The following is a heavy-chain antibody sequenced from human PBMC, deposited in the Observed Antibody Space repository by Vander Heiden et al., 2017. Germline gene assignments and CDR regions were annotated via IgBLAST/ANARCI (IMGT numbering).Heavy chain of an antibody. CDR3: ARIQLYHGDYDY. V-gene: IGHV3-7*01. CDR2: IRDDGSAQ. CDR1: GFTFSGYW. Sequence: EVQLVESGGGLVEQGGSLRLSCAASGFTFSGYWMTWVRQAPGKGLEWVASIRDDGSAQYYLDSVKGRFTISRDTAGNSLYLQMNSLRAEDTAVYYCARIQLYHGDYDYWGQGALVAVSS. J-gene: IGHJ4*02. D-gene: IGHD4-17*01.